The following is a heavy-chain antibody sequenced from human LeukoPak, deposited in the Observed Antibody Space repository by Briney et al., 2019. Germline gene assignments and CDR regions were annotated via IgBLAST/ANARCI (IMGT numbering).Heavy chain of an antibody. CDR1: GGSFSSYY. V-gene: IGHV4-34*01. Sequence: PSETLSLTCAVYGGSFSSYYWSWIRQPPGKGLEWIGEINHSGSTNYNPSLKSRVTISVDTSKNQFSLKLSSVTAADTAVYYCARAMVVAVTPTLDYWGQGTLVTVSS. J-gene: IGHJ4*02. CDR3: ARAMVVAVTPTLDY. D-gene: IGHD2-15*01. CDR2: INHSGST.